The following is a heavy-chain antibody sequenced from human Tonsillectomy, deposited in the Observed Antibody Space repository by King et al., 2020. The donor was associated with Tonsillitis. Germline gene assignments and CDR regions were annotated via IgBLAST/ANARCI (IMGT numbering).Heavy chain of an antibody. CDR3: VRHDQVRDHYYIDV. CDR2: IFYSGST. D-gene: IGHD3-10*01. Sequence: QLQESGPGLVKPSETLSLTCTVSGDSIGTNYWSWIRQSPGKGLEWIGYIFYSGSTDYNPSLKSRVTMSVDTSKNQFSLNLSSVTAADTAVYYCVRHDQVRDHYYIDVWGKGTTVTVSS. V-gene: IGHV4-59*08. CDR1: GDSIGTNY. J-gene: IGHJ6*03.